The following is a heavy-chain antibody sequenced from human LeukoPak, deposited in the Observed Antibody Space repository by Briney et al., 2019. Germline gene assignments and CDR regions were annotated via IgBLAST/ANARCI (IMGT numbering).Heavy chain of an antibody. D-gene: IGHD4-17*01. CDR3: AKGYYDYGDYFDY. V-gene: IGHV3-9*01. CDR2: ISWNSGSI. CDR1: GFTFDDYA. J-gene: IGHJ4*02. Sequence: GGSLRLSCAVSGFTFDDYAMHWVRRAPGKGLEWVSGISWNSGSIGYADSVKGRFTISRDNAKNSLYLQMNSLRAEDTALYYCAKGYYDYGDYFDYWGQGAPVTVFS.